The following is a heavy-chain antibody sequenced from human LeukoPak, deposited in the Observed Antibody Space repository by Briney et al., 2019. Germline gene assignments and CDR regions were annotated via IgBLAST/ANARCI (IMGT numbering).Heavy chain of an antibody. J-gene: IGHJ4*02. V-gene: IGHV3-15*01. CDR3: TTTYEILTGNFDY. CDR2: IKSKTHGGTT. CDR1: GFPFSDAW. Sequence: GESLRLSCAASGFPFSDAWLNWLRQAPGKGLEWLGRIKSKTHGGTTDYDAAVKDRFSISRDDSKNILYLQMKSLKTEDTALYYWTTTYEILTGNFDYWGQRTLVTVSS. D-gene: IGHD3-9*01.